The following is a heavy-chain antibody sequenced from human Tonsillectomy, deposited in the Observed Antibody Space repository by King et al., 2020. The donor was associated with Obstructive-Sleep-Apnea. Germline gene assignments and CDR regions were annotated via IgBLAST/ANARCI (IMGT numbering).Heavy chain of an antibody. CDR2: IYSSGRT. J-gene: IGHJ6*02. CDR1: GGPISSTTYH. Sequence: QLQESGPGLVKPSETLSLTCTVSGGPISSTTYHWGWIRQPPGKGLQWMGTIYSSGRTFYNPSLKSRVTVSKDTSKNQFSLRLMSVTAADTAVYYCARVGPKDSYYVIDVWGQGTTVTVSS. V-gene: IGHV4-39*07. CDR3: ARVGPKDSYYVIDV.